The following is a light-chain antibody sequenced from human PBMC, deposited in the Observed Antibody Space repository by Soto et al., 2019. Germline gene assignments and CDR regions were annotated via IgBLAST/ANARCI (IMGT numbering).Light chain of an antibody. Sequence: DIVMTQTPLSSPVTLGQPASISCRSSQSLVPSDGNTYLSWLQQRPGQPPRLLIYKISDRLSGVPDRFSGSGAGTDSTLKISRVEAEDVGVYYCMQATQFPITFGQGTRLEVK. CDR2: KIS. CDR3: MQATQFPIT. V-gene: IGKV2-24*01. J-gene: IGKJ5*01. CDR1: QSLVPSDGNTY.